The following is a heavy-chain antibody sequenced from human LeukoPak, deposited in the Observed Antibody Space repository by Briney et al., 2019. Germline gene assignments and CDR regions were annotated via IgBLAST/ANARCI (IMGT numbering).Heavy chain of an antibody. CDR2: ISAYNGNT. J-gene: IGHJ5*02. V-gene: IGHV1-18*01. CDR1: GYTFTSYG. Sequence: ASVKVSCKASGYTFTSYGISWVRQAPGQGLEWMGWISAYNGNTNYAQKLQGRVTMTTDTSTSTAYMELRSLRSDDTAVYYCARDRGPVYGSGGNWFDPWGQGTLVTVSS. D-gene: IGHD3-10*01. CDR3: ARDRGPVYGSGGNWFDP.